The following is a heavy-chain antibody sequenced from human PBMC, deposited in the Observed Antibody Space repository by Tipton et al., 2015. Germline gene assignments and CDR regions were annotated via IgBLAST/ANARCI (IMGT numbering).Heavy chain of an antibody. V-gene: IGHV4-61*01. CDR1: GGSVRTSSYY. J-gene: IGHJ5*02. CDR2: VYSSVTT. D-gene: IGHD1-26*01. CDR3: ARGYSRGGIDP. Sequence: TLSLTCSVFGGSVRTSSYYWAWIRQPPGKGLEWIGYVYSSVTTNYNPPLMSRVTISMDTSKNQFSLMLTSVTAADTAVYYCARGYSRGGIDPWGQGTLVTVSS.